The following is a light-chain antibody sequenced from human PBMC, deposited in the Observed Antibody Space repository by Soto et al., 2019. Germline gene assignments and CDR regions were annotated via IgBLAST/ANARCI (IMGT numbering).Light chain of an antibody. CDR3: QQRSNLVS. CDR2: GAS. Sequence: LTLSAGTVSLYPWERATISCRASRSVTTNLAWHQQKPGQAPRLLIYGASTRATGIPARFSGSGSGTDFTLTISSLEPEDFAVYYCQQRSNLVSVGPGTRLEVK. V-gene: IGKV3-11*01. CDR1: RSVTTN. J-gene: IGKJ5*01.